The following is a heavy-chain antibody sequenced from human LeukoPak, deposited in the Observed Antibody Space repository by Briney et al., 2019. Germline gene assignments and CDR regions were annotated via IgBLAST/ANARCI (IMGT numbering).Heavy chain of an antibody. V-gene: IGHV3-7*03. Sequence: GGSLRLSCVASGFTFSTYWMAWVRQAPGKGLEWMANINEDGREKNYVDSVKGRFTISRDNAKSSLFLQMNSLRAEDTAVYYCARGRGVRGVQGDYWGQGTLVTVSS. J-gene: IGHJ4*02. CDR2: INEDGREK. CDR3: ARGRGVRGVQGDY. D-gene: IGHD3-10*01. CDR1: GFTFSTYW.